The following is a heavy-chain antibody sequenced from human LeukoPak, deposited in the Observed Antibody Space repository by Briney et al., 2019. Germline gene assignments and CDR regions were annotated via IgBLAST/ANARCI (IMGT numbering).Heavy chain of an antibody. CDR3: ARFGMATQERTNY. J-gene: IGHJ4*02. CDR2: ISSSSSYI. V-gene: IGHV3-21*01. CDR1: GFSFTDYP. D-gene: IGHD5-24*01. Sequence: GGSLRLSCATSGFSFTDYPMNWVRQAPGKGLEWVSSISSSSSYIYYADSVKGRFTISRDNAKNSLYLQMNSLRAEDTAVYYCARFGMATQERTNYWGQGTLVTVSS.